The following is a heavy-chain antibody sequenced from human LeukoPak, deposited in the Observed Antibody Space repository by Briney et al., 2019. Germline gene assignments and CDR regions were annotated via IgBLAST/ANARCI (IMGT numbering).Heavy chain of an antibody. J-gene: IGHJ5*02. CDR2: INHSGST. CDR1: GGSFSGYY. D-gene: IGHD3-10*01. Sequence: SETLSLTCAVYGGSFSGYYWSWIRQPPGKGLEWIGEINHSGSTNYNPSLKSRVTISVDTSKNQFSLKLSSVTAADTAVYYCARRKGLNMVRGVPSSGWFDPWGQGTLVTVSS. CDR3: ARRKGLNMVRGVPSSGWFDP. V-gene: IGHV4-34*01.